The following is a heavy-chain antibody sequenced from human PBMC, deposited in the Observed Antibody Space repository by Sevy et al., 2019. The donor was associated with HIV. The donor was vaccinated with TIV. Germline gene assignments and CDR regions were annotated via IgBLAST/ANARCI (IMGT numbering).Heavy chain of an antibody. D-gene: IGHD3-22*01. CDR3: ARALIRDSSGYLYYFDY. Sequence: SETLSLTCTVSGGSISSGSYYWSWTRQPAGKGLEWIGRIYTSGSTNYNPSLKSRVTISVDTSKNQFSLKLSSVTAADTAVYYCARALIRDSSGYLYYFDYWGQGTLVTVSS. V-gene: IGHV4-61*02. CDR2: IYTSGST. CDR1: GGSISSGSYY. J-gene: IGHJ4*02.